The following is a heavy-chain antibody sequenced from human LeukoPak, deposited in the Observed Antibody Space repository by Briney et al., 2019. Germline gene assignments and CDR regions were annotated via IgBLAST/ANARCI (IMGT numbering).Heavy chain of an antibody. CDR2: ISYDGSNK. CDR3: ARDLLLSSSSNAWGHY. V-gene: IGHV3-30*01. CDR1: GFTFSSYA. J-gene: IGHJ4*02. D-gene: IGHD6-6*01. Sequence: GRSLRLSCAASGFTFSSYAMHWVRQAPGKGLEWVAVISYDGSNKYYADSVKGRFTISRDNSKNTLYLQMNSLRAEDTAVYYCARDLLLSSSSNAWGHYWGQGTLVTVSS.